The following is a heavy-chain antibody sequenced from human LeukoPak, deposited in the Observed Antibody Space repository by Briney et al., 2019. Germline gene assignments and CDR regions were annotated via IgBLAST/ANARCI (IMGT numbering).Heavy chain of an antibody. V-gene: IGHV3-7*03. J-gene: IGHJ4*02. Sequence: GGSLRLSCVASGFTFGKYWMSWVRQAPGKGLEWVANIKLDGSEKNYVGSVKGRFTISRDNTKNSLYLRMNSLRVEDTAVFYCARDQYDTWSRRGNFDSWGQGTLVIVSS. CDR2: IKLDGSEK. CDR1: GFTFGKYW. CDR3: ARDQYDTWSRRGNFDS. D-gene: IGHD3-3*01.